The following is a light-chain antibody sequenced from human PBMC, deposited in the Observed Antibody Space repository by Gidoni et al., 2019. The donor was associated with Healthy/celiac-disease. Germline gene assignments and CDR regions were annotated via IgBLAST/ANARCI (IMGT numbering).Light chain of an antibody. V-gene: IGKV1-5*01. CDR2: DAS. CDR3: QQYNSILRT. Sequence: DIQMTQSPSTLSASVGDRVTITCRASPSISSWLAWYQQKTGKAPKLLIYDASSLESGVPSRFSGSGSGTEFTLTISSLQPDDFATYYCQQYNSILRTFGQGTKVEIK. J-gene: IGKJ1*01. CDR1: PSISSW.